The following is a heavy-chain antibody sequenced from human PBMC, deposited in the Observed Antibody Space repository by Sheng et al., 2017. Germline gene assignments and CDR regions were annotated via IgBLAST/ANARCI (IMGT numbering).Heavy chain of an antibody. D-gene: IGHD3-10*01. CDR3: ARDVWGSGTKYLDY. CDR1: GFTFSTYG. J-gene: IGHJ4*02. Sequence: QVQLVESGGGVVQPGRSLRLSCAPSGFTFSTYGIHWVRQAPGKGLEWVAVVWNDGSQKYYSDSVKGRFTISRDNSRNTLYMQMNSLRAEDTAVYYCARDVWGSGTKYLDYWGQGTLVT. V-gene: IGHV3-33*01. CDR2: VWNDGSQK.